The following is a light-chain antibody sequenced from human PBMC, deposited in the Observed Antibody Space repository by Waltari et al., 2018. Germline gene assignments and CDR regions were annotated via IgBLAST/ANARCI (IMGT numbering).Light chain of an antibody. CDR1: QSVSSSS. CDR2: GVS. J-gene: IGKJ1*01. V-gene: IGKV3D-20*02. CDR3: QQRSDWPPG. Sequence: EIVLTQSPGTLSLSPGERATLSCRASQSVSSSSLAWYQQKRGQAPRLLIYGVSSRATGIPDRFSGSGSGTDFTLTVSRLEPEDFAVYYCQQRSDWPPGFGQGTKVEIK.